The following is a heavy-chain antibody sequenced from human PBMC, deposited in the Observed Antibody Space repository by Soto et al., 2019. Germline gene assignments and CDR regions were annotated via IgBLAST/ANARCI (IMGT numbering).Heavy chain of an antibody. V-gene: IGHV1-69*06. J-gene: IGHJ4*02. CDR1: GGTFSSYA. D-gene: IGHD5-18*01. CDR3: ARYTAMVPFDY. CDR2: IIPIFGTA. Sequence: GASVKVSCKASGGTFSSYAISWVRQAPGQGLEWMGGIIPIFGTANYAQKFQGRVTITADKSTSTAYMELSSLRSEDTAVYYCARYTAMVPFDYWGQGTLVTVSS.